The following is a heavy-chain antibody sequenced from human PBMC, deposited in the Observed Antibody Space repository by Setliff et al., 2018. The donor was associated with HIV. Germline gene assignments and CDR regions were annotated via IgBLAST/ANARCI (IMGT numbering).Heavy chain of an antibody. CDR3: ARGSSLHLAY. Sequence: SETLSLTCSVSGDSIFTSTYYWGWIRQPPGKRLEWIGSIYYSGNTYYNPSLKSRVTISVDTSKNQFFLNLSSVTAADTAVYYCARGSSLHLAYWGQGTLVTVSS. V-gene: IGHV4-39*02. J-gene: IGHJ4*02. D-gene: IGHD6-6*01. CDR1: GDSIFTSTYY. CDR2: IYYSGNT.